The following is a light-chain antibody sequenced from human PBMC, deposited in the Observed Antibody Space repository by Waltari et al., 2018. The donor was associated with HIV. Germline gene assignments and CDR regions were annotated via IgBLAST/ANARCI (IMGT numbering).Light chain of an antibody. Sequence: QSVLTQPPSVSGAPGQRVSLSCAGQTSNIRAGYEVHWYLQLPGSAPKLLIHRNTERPSGIPDRFSGSRSGASASLAITGLQVEDEGDYYCQSYDGTLSVWVFGGGTKLTVL. CDR2: RNT. CDR1: TSNIRAGYE. J-gene: IGLJ3*02. V-gene: IGLV1-40*01. CDR3: QSYDGTLSVWV.